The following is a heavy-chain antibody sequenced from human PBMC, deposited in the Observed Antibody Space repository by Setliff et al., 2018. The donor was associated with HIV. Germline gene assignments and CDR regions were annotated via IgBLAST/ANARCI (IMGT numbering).Heavy chain of an antibody. CDR3: ARGGNDWNQPADY. V-gene: IGHV1-69*13. CDR1: GGSFTTYA. J-gene: IGHJ4*02. D-gene: IGHD1-1*01. CDR2: IIPLFGTA. Sequence: SVKVSCKASGGSFTTYAISWVRQAPGQGFEWMGGIIPLFGTANYAVKFQGRVTITVDDSRSTVYMDLSSLTSDDTAVYFCARGGNDWNQPADYWGQGTLVTVSS.